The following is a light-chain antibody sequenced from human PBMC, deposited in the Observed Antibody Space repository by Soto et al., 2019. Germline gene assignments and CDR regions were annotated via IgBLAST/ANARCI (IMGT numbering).Light chain of an antibody. V-gene: IGLV2-23*02. J-gene: IGLJ3*02. CDR2: EVS. CDR1: SSDVGSYNL. Sequence: QSVLTQPASVSGSPGQSITISCTGTSSDVGSYNLVSWYQQHPGKAPKLMIYEVSKRPSGVSNRFSGSKSGNTASLTISGAQAEDEADYYCCSYAGSSTWVFGGGTKLTVL. CDR3: CSYAGSSTWV.